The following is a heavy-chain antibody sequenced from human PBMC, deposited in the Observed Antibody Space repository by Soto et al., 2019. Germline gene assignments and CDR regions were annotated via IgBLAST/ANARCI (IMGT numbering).Heavy chain of an antibody. Sequence: EVQLVESGGGLVQPGGSLRLSCAASGLTFSSYAMHWVRRAPGKGLEYVSAISGNGGSTYYANSVKGRFTISRDNSKNTLYLQMGSLRAEDMAVYYCARRTPGWFFDLWGRGTLVTASS. CDR2: ISGNGGST. J-gene: IGHJ2*01. V-gene: IGHV3-64*01. CDR3: ARRTPGWFFDL. CDR1: GLTFSSYA.